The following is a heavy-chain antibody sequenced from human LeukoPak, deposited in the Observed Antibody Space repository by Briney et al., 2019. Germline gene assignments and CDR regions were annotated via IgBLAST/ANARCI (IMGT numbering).Heavy chain of an antibody. CDR1: GFTFSSYA. D-gene: IGHD3-22*01. Sequence: GGSLRLSCAASGFTFSSYAMQWVRQAPGRGLEWVAVISYDGSNKYADSVKGRFIISRDNSKNTLYLQMNSLRAEDTAVYYCARDTMMGNFDYWGQGTLVTVSS. V-gene: IGHV3-30*19. J-gene: IGHJ4*02. CDR2: ISYDGSNK. CDR3: ARDTMMGNFDY.